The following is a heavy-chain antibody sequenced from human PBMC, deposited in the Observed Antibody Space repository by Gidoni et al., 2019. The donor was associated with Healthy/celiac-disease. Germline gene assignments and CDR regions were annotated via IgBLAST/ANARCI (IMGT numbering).Heavy chain of an antibody. V-gene: IGHV4-61*02. CDR3: ARDHYSSSWSYFDY. D-gene: IGHD6-13*01. J-gene: IGHJ4*02. Sequence: QVQLQESGPGLVKPSQTLSLTCTVPGGSISSGSYYWSWIRQPAGKGLEWIGRIYTSGSTNYNPSLKSRVTISVDTSKNQFSLKLSSVTAADTAVYYCARDHYSSSWSYFDYWGQGTLVTVSS. CDR2: IYTSGST. CDR1: GGSISSGSYY.